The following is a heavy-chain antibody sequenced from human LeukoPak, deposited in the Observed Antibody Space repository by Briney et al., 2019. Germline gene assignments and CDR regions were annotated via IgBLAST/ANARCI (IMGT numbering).Heavy chain of an antibody. CDR3: ARDTIEGIAAAGTFDY. CDR1: GFTFSSYW. V-gene: IGHV3-7*01. CDR2: IKQDGSEK. D-gene: IGHD6-13*01. Sequence: GGSLRLSCAASGFTFSSYWMSWVRQAPGKGLEWVANIKQDGSEKYYVDSVKGRFTISRDNAKNSLYLQMNSLRAEDTAVYYCARDTIEGIAAAGTFDYWGQGTLVTVSS. J-gene: IGHJ4*02.